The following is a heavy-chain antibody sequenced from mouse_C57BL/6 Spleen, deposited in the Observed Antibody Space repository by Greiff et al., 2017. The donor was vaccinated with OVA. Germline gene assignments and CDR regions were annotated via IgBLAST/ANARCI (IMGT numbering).Heavy chain of an antibody. V-gene: IGHV1-19*01. CDR1: GYTFTDYY. CDR3: ARSELTGTFDY. J-gene: IGHJ2*01. Sequence: EVKLQQSGPVLVKPGASVKMSCKASGYTFTDYYMNWVKQSHGKSLEWIGVINPYNGGTSYNQKFKGKATLTVDKSSSTAYMELNSLTSEDSAVYYCARSELTGTFDYWGQGTTLTVSS. D-gene: IGHD4-1*01. CDR2: INPYNGGT.